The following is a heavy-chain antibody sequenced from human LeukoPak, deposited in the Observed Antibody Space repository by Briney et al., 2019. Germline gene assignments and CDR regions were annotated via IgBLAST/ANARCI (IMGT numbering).Heavy chain of an antibody. CDR3: AREMSSAWYVDY. J-gene: IGHJ4*02. V-gene: IGHV4-59*12. CDR1: GGSISSSY. CDR2: VYYSGST. Sequence: SETLSLTCTVSGGSISSSYWSWIRQPPGKGLEWIGYVYYSGSTDYNPSLKSRVTISVDTSKNQFSLKLSSVTAADTAVYYCAREMSSAWYVDYWGQGTLVTVSS. D-gene: IGHD6-13*01.